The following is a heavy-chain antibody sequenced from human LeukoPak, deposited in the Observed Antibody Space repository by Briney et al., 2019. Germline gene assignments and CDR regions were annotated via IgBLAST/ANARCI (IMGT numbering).Heavy chain of an antibody. D-gene: IGHD3-10*01. J-gene: IGHJ4*02. Sequence: ASETLSLTCAVYSGSFSGYYWSWLRQPPRKGVEWFGEIYHSRSTNYNPSLKSPVTISVATSKNQFSLKLNSVTAADTAVYYCARGFATMVRGVVLDFWGQGTLVTVSS. CDR3: ARGFATMVRGVVLDF. CDR2: IYHSRST. V-gene: IGHV4-34*01. CDR1: SGSFSGYY.